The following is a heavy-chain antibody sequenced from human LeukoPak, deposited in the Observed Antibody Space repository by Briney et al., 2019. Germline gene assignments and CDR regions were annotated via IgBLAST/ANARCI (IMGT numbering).Heavy chain of an antibody. V-gene: IGHV3-15*01. CDR3: TTLEVTWGY. Sequence: PGGSLRLSCAASGFTFSNAWMSWVRQAPGKGLEWVGRIKSETDGGTTNYPAPVKGRFTISRDDSKNTLYLQMNSLKTEDTAVYYCTTLEVTWGYWGQGTLVTVSS. CDR2: IKSETDGGTT. CDR1: GFTFSNAW. D-gene: IGHD7-27*01. J-gene: IGHJ4*02.